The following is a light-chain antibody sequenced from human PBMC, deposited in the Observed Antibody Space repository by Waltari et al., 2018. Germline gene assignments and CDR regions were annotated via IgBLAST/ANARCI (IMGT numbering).Light chain of an antibody. CDR3: QQYRDSYS. Sequence: IVMTQSPATLSVSPGEGAILSCRASQGIGRNVAWYQQKPGQAPRLLIYDASTRATDLPTRFSGSWSGTEFTLIISSLQSEDFAVYYCQQYRDSYSFGQGTKLEMK. V-gene: IGKV3-15*01. CDR1: QGIGRN. CDR2: DAS. J-gene: IGKJ2*01.